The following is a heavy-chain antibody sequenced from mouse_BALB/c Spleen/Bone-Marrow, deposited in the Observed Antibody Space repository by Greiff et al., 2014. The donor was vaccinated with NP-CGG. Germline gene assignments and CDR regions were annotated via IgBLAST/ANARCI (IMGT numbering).Heavy chain of an antibody. D-gene: IGHD2-1*01. CDR3: ARSGYVGNYPYFDY. CDR2: IFPGSGNT. Sequence: QVKLEESGPELVKPGASVKISCKASGYSFTSYYIHWVKQRPGQGLEWIGWIFPGSGNTKYNEKFKGKATLTADTSSSTAYMQLSSLASEDSAVYFCARSGYVGNYPYFDYWGQGTTLTVSS. CDR1: GYSFTSYY. V-gene: IGHV1-66*01. J-gene: IGHJ2*01.